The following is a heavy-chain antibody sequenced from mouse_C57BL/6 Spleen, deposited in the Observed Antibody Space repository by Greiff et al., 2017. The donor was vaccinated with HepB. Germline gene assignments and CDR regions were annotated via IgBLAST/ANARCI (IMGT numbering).Heavy chain of an antibody. J-gene: IGHJ2*01. CDR2: ISDGGSYT. V-gene: IGHV5-4*01. Sequence: EVQLVESGGGLVKPGGSLKLSCAASGFTFSSYAMSWVRQTPEKRLEWVATISDGGSYTYYPDNVKGRFTISRDNAKNNLYLQMSRLKSEDTAMYYCARGWDGYYFDYWGQGTTLTVSS. CDR1: GFTFSSYA. CDR3: ARGWDGYYFDY. D-gene: IGHD4-1*01.